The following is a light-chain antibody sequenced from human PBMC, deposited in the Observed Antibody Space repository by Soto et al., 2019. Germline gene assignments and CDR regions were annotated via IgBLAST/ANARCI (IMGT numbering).Light chain of an antibody. CDR3: QESLTSQGT. J-gene: IGKJ3*01. V-gene: IGKV1-39*01. Sequence: DLQMTHSPSSLSASVGERLTITCRASQSITTYLNWFQQKPGKAPKLLIYGASNLPTGVPSRFSGSGSGKDFTLTISSLQRDDFATYYCQESLTSQGTFGPWTKVEIX. CDR1: QSITTY. CDR2: GAS.